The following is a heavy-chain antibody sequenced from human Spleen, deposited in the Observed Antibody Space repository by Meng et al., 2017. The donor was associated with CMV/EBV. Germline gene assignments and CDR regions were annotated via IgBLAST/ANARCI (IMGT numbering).Heavy chain of an antibody. J-gene: IGHJ6*02. CDR1: GGSISSGGYY. V-gene: IGHV4-31*02. CDR3: ARAGVRQQRRGLYYYYYGMDV. D-gene: IGHD6-13*01. CDR2: IYYSGST. Sequence: SCTVSGGSISSGGYYWSWIRQHPGKGLEWIGYIYYSGSTYYNPSLKSRVTISVDTSKNQFSLKLSSVTAADTAVYYCARAGVRQQRRGLYYYYYGMDVWGQGTTVTVSS.